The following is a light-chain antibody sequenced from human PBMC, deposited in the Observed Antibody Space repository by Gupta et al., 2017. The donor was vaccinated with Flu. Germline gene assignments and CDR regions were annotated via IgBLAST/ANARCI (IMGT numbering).Light chain of an antibody. Sequence: DIQMTQSPSSLSASVGDRVTITCRASQRISSYLNWYQQKPGKAPRLLIYAASSVQSGVPSRFSGSGSGTDFTLTISSLQPEDFATYYCQQRDSTPYSFGQGTKMEIK. V-gene: IGKV1-39*01. J-gene: IGKJ2*03. CDR2: AAS. CDR3: QQRDSTPYS. CDR1: QRISSY.